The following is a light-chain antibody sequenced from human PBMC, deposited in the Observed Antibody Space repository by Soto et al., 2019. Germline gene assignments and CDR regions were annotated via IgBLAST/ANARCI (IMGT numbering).Light chain of an antibody. CDR2: TAS. V-gene: IGKV1-39*01. CDR1: QGISSY. Sequence: DIQMTQCPSSLSASVGDRFTITCRASQGISSYLAWYQQKPGKAPKLLISTASTLQSGVPSRFSGSGSGTDFTLTISSLQPEDVATYYCQQSYTTPTFGQGTKVDIK. CDR3: QQSYTTPT. J-gene: IGKJ1*01.